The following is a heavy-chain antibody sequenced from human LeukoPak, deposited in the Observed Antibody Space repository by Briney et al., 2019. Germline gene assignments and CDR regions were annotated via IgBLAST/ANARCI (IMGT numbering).Heavy chain of an antibody. D-gene: IGHD2-2*01. CDR2: ISSSSSYI. V-gene: IGHV3-21*01. J-gene: IGHJ4*02. Sequence: GGSLRLSCAASGXTFSSYIVNWVRQAPGKGLEWVSSISSSSSYIYYADSVKGRFTISRDNAKNSLYLQMNSLRAEDTAVYYCAKDLWKYQLRTLDYWGQGTLVTVSS. CDR3: AKDLWKYQLRTLDY. CDR1: GXTFSSYI.